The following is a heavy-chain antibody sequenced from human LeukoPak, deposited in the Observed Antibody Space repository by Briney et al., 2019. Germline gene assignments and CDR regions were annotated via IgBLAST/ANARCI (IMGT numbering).Heavy chain of an antibody. CDR3: VKSLEPAAMRSLIDY. D-gene: IGHD2-2*01. Sequence: GGSLRLSCSASGFTFSSYAMHWVRQAPGKGLEYVSAISSNGGSTYYADSVKGRFTVSRDNSKNTLYFQMSSLRAEDTAVYCCVKSLEPAAMRSLIDYWGQGTLVTVSS. V-gene: IGHV3-64D*06. J-gene: IGHJ4*02. CDR1: GFTFSSYA. CDR2: ISSNGGST.